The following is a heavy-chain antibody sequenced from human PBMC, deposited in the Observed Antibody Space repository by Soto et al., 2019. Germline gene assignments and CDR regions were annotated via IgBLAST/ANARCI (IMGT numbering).Heavy chain of an antibody. CDR1: GGSISSYY. V-gene: IGHV4-59*08. CDR2: IYYSGST. D-gene: IGHD4-17*01. CDR3: ARRVDYGDYSDDFDI. Sequence: SETLSLTCTVSGGSISSYYWSWIRQPPGKGLEWIGYIYYSGSTNYNPSLKSRVTISVDASKNQFSLKLSSVTAADTAVYYCARRVDYGDYSDDFDIWGQGTMVTVSS. J-gene: IGHJ3*02.